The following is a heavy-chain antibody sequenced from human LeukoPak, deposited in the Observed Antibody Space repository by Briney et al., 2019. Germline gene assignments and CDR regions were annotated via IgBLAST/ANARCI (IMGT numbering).Heavy chain of an antibody. CDR3: ARDLLSSSWYVFDY. CDR2: IKQDGSEK. Sequence: GGSLRLSCAAYGFTFSSYWMSWVRQAPGKGLEWVANIKQDGSEKYYVDSVKGRFTISRDNAKNSLYLQMNSLRAEDTAVYYCARDLLSSSWYVFDYWGQGTLVTVSS. V-gene: IGHV3-7*01. J-gene: IGHJ4*02. CDR1: GFTFSSYW. D-gene: IGHD6-13*01.